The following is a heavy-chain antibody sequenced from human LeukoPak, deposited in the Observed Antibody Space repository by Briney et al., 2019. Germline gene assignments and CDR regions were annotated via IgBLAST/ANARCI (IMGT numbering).Heavy chain of an antibody. Sequence: SETLSLTCTVSGYSISSGYYWGWIRQPPGKGLEWIGSIYLSGSTYYNPSLKSQVTISVDTSKNQFSLKLSSVTAADTAVYYCARARVTFDIWGQGTMVTVSS. J-gene: IGHJ3*02. D-gene: IGHD3-22*01. CDR1: GYSISSGYY. V-gene: IGHV4-38-2*02. CDR3: ARARVTFDI. CDR2: IYLSGST.